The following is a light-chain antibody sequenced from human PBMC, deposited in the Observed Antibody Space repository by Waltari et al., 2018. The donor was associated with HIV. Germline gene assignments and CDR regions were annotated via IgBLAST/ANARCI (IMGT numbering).Light chain of an antibody. J-gene: IGLJ3*02. CDR2: RNY. Sequence: QSVLTQPPSASGTPGQTVTISCSGSTSNIETQWVYWYQQLPGTAPKLIIYRNYKRPSGVPERFSVSKSGASASLVISGLRSEDEADYYCEAWDSTLKETLFGGGTKLTVL. CDR3: EAWDSTLKETL. V-gene: IGLV1-47*01. CDR1: TSNIETQW.